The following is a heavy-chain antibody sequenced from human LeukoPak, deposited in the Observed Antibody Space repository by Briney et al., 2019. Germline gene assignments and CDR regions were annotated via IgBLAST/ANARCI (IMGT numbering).Heavy chain of an antibody. Sequence: GGSLRLSCAASGFSFDDYGMSWVRQAPGKGLEWVAFIRYDGSNKYYADSVKGRFTISRDNSKNTLYLQMNSLRAEDTAVYYCARDRRETMITFGGVMTAGWFDPWGQGTLVTVSS. V-gene: IGHV3-30*02. D-gene: IGHD3-16*01. CDR1: GFSFDDYG. CDR2: IRYDGSNK. CDR3: ARDRRETMITFGGVMTAGWFDP. J-gene: IGHJ5*02.